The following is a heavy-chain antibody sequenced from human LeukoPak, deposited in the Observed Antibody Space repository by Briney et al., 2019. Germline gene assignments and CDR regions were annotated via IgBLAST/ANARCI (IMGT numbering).Heavy chain of an antibody. CDR3: ARDRRIVVVTAIRWFDP. D-gene: IGHD2-21*02. CDR2: IYTSGST. V-gene: IGHV4-4*07. CDR1: GGSISSYY. Sequence: SETLSLTCTVSGGSISSYYWSWIRQPAGKGLEWIGRIYTSGSTNYNPSLKSRVTMSVDTSKNQFSLKLSSVTAADTAVYYCARDRRIVVVTAIRWFDPWGQGTLVTVSS. J-gene: IGHJ5*02.